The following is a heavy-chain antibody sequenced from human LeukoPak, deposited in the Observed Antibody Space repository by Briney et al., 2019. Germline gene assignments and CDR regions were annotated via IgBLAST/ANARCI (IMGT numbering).Heavy chain of an antibody. V-gene: IGHV1-2*02. CDR1: GYTFTGYY. Sequence: ASVKVCCKASGYTFTGYYMHWVRQAPGQGLEWMGWINPNSGGTNYAQKFQGRVTMTRDTSISTAYMELSRLRSDDTAVYYCARDYYDILTGYLNYGMDVWGQGTTVTVSS. D-gene: IGHD3-9*01. CDR3: ARDYYDILTGYLNYGMDV. CDR2: INPNSGGT. J-gene: IGHJ6*02.